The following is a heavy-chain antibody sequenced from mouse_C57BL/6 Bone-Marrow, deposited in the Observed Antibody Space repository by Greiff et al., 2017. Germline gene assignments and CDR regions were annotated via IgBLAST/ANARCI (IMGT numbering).Heavy chain of an antibody. V-gene: IGHV14-1*01. Sequence: EVQLKESGAELVRPGASVKLSCTASGFNIKDYSMHWVKQRPEQGLEWIGRIDPEDGDTEYAPKFKGKATMTADTSSNTAYLQLSILTSEDTAFEYCTTPYDGSSAWFAYWGQGTLVTVSA. CDR1: GFNIKDYS. CDR3: TTPYDGSSAWFAY. D-gene: IGHD1-1*01. CDR2: IDPEDGDT. J-gene: IGHJ3*01.